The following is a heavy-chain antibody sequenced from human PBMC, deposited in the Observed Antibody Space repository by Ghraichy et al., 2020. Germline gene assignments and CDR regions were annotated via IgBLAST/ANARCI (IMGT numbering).Heavy chain of an antibody. CDR1: GFTLSDHY. Sequence: GGSLRLSCAASGFTLSDHYMDWVRQAPGRGLEWIGRTENKANSYSTAYAASVKGRFTISRDDSKSSLFLQMNNLETDDTAVYYCARLRVEGTTIGLDYWGQGSLVTVSS. D-gene: IGHD1-7*01. CDR2: TENKANSYST. CDR3: ARLRVEGTTIGLDY. J-gene: IGHJ4*02. V-gene: IGHV3-72*01.